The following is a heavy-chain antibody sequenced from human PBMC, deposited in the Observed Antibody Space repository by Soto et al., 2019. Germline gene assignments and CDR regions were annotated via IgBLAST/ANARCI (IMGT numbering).Heavy chain of an antibody. CDR2: ISAKHGNT. Sequence: ALVKVSCKASGFSFTCYSIYWARQAPGQGLEWMGWISAKHGNTHYAQKFQGRVTVTEDTSTDTAYMELSSLRSEDTAVYYCVAGGTRWLQSPFDYWGQGTLVTVS. D-gene: IGHD1-1*01. CDR3: VAGGTRWLQSPFDY. V-gene: IGHV1-18*01. J-gene: IGHJ4*02. CDR1: GFSFTCYS.